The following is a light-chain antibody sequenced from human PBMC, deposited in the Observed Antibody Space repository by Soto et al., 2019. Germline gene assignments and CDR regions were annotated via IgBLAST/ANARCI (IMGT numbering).Light chain of an antibody. CDR3: QQYNFWKT. V-gene: IGKV3-15*01. CDR2: GAS. Sequence: EIVMTQSPATLSVSPGERATLSCRASQSVRNNLAWYQQKPGQAPRLLIYGASTRATGIPARFSGSGSGTEVTLTISSLQSEDFAVYYCQQYNFWKTFGQGTKVEIK. J-gene: IGKJ1*01. CDR1: QSVRNN.